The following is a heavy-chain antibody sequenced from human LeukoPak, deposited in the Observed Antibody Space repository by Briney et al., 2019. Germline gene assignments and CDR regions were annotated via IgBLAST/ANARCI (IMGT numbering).Heavy chain of an antibody. V-gene: IGHV4-4*07. CDR1: GGSISSYY. CDR3: ARSPPGSGDAFDI. Sequence: SETLSLTCTVSGGSISSYYWSWIRQPAGKGLEWIGRIYTSGSTNYNPSLKSRVTMSVATSKTQFSLRLGSVTAADTAVYYCARSPPGSGDAFDIWGQGTMVTVSS. J-gene: IGHJ3*02. D-gene: IGHD3-10*01. CDR2: IYTSGST.